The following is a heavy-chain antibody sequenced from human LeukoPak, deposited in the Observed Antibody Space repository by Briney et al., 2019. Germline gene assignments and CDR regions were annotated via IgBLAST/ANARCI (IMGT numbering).Heavy chain of an antibody. CDR3: ARDYGAGNWFDP. J-gene: IGHJ5*02. CDR1: GGSISSYY. D-gene: IGHD3-10*01. V-gene: IGHV4-59*01. CDR2: IYYSGST. Sequence: PSETLSLTCTVSGGSISSYYWSWIRQPPGKGLEWIGYIYYSGSTNYNPSLKSRVTISVDTSKNQFSLKLSSVTAADTAVYYCARDYGAGNWFDPRGQGTLVTVSS.